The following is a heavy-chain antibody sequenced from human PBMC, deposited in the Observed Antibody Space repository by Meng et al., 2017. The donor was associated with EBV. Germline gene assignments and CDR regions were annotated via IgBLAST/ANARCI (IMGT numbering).Heavy chain of an antibody. CDR1: GYTFTGYY. D-gene: IGHD6-19*01. CDR3: ARVGIAVAGTGDY. Sequence: VPLVQSGVEVTELGASVKVPCKASGYTFTGYYMHWGRQAPGQGLEWMGRINPNSGGTNYAQKFQGRVTMTRDTSISTAYMELSRLRSDDTAVYYCARVGIAVAGTGDYWGQGTLVTVSS. V-gene: IGHV1-2*06. CDR2: INPNSGGT. J-gene: IGHJ4*02.